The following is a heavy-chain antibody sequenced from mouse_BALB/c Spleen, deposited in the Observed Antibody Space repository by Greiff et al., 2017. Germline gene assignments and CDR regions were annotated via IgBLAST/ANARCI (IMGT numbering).Heavy chain of an antibody. J-gene: IGHJ4*01. CDR1: GFTFSSFG. D-gene: IGHD2-3*01. V-gene: IGHV5-17*02. Sequence: EVQVVESGGGLVQPGGSRKLSCAASGFTFSSFGMHWVRQAPEKGLEWVAYISSGSSTIYYADTVKGRFTISRDNPKNTLFLQMTSLRSEDTAMYYCARWLLPYAMDYWGQGTSDTVSS. CDR3: ARWLLPYAMDY. CDR2: ISSGSSTI.